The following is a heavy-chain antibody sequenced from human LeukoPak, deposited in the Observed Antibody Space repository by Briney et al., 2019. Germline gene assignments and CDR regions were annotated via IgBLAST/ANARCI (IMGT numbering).Heavy chain of an antibody. D-gene: IGHD2-2*01. Sequence: KSGESLKISCEGSGYTFTKYWIGWVRQMPGKGLEGMGIIHPGDSHTWYSPSFQGQVTISADKSISMAYLQWSSLKASETAMYFCARQPGMTAKSWYFDLWGRGTLVTVSS. CDR3: ARQPGMTAKSWYFDL. V-gene: IGHV5-51*01. J-gene: IGHJ2*01. CDR2: IHPGDSHT. CDR1: GYTFTKYW.